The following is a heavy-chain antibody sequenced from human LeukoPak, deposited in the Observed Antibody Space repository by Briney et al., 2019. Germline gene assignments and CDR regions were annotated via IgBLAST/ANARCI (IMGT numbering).Heavy chain of an antibody. V-gene: IGHV1-18*01. D-gene: IGHD2-2*01. CDR1: GYSFTSHG. Sequence: ASVKVSCKASGYSFTSHGISGVRQAPGQGLEWMGWITAYSGNTHYAQNLQGRVTMTTDTSTSTAYLELRSLRSDDTAMYYCAREPPSIWCSDTSCYPTFDYWGQGTLVTASS. J-gene: IGHJ4*02. CDR3: AREPPSIWCSDTSCYPTFDY. CDR2: ITAYSGNT.